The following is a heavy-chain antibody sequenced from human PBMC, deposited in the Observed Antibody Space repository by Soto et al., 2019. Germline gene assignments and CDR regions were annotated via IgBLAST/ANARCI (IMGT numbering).Heavy chain of an antibody. Sequence: SETLSLTCTVSGGSISSYYWSWIRQPPGKGLEWIGYIYYSGSTNYNPSLKSRVTISVDTSKNQFSLKLSSVTAADTAVYYCGRQDYLGGDPDWYFDLWGRGTLVTVSS. CDR1: GGSISSYY. D-gene: IGHD2-21*02. CDR3: GRQDYLGGDPDWYFDL. CDR2: IYYSGST. J-gene: IGHJ2*01. V-gene: IGHV4-59*08.